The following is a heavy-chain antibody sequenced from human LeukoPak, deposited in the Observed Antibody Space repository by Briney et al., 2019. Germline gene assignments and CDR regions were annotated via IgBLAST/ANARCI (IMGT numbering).Heavy chain of an antibody. D-gene: IGHD2-15*01. CDR3: ARTPGERYCSGGSCYFHYYYMDV. V-gene: IGHV3-21*01. J-gene: IGHJ6*03. CDR1: GFTFSTYS. Sequence: GGSLRLSCAASGFTFSTYSMNWVRQAPGKGLEWVSSISSSSDYIYYADSVKGRFSITRHNARNPLYVQMNSLRDEDTAVYYRARTPGERYCSGGSCYFHYYYMDVWGKGTTVTVS. CDR2: ISSSSDYI.